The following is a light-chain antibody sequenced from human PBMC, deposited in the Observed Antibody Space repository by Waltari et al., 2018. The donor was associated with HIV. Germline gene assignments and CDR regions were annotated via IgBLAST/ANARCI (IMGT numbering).Light chain of an antibody. CDR3: CAYAGGLE. V-gene: IGLV2-23*01. CDR1: PSYTGHFNL. J-gene: IGLJ2*01. Sequence: QSALTQPASLSGSPGQSITIPCPGPPSYTGHFNLVSWYQTYPGTAPNLIIYEDNKRPSGVSNRFSGSKSADTASLTISGLQAEDEADYYCCAYAGGLEFGGGTKLTVL. CDR2: EDN.